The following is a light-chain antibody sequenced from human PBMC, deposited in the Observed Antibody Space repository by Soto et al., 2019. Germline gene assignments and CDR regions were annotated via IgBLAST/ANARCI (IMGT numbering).Light chain of an antibody. CDR2: DVS. CDR1: SSDVGGYNY. CDR3: CSYAGSYTYV. V-gene: IGLV2-11*01. J-gene: IGLJ1*01. Sequence: QSVLTQPRSVSGSPGQSVTISCTGTSSDVGGYNYVSWYQQHPGKAPKLMIFDVSKRPSGVPDRFSGSKSANTASLTISGLQAEDEADYYCCSYAGSYTYVFGTRTKVTAL.